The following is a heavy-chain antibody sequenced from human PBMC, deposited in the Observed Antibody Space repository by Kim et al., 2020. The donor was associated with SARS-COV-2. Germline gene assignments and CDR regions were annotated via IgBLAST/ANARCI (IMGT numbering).Heavy chain of an antibody. Sequence: GGSLRLSCAASGFTFNSYSIHWVCQAPGKGLEWVAVVSHDGGIRRYSDSVKGRFTIFRDNSRNTLYLEMNSLRFEDTALYYCVRDGIPAGGEFDFDYWGQGTLVTVSS. V-gene: IGHV3-30*01. CDR2: VSHDGGIR. CDR1: GFTFNSYS. J-gene: IGHJ4*02. CDR3: VRDGIPAGGEFDFDY. D-gene: IGHD6-13*01.